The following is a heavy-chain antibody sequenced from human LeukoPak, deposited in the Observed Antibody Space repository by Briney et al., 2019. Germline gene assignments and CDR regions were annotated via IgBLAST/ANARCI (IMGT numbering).Heavy chain of an antibody. CDR1: GYTFTSYG. CDR2: ISAYNGNT. CDR3: ARYGDYGTEHFYYYYGMDV. J-gene: IGHJ6*02. Sequence: ASVKVSCKASGYTFTSYGISWVRQAPGQGLEWMGWISAYNGNTNYAQKLQGRVTMTTDTSTSTAYMELRSLRSDDTAVYYCARYGDYGTEHFYYYYGMDVWGQGTTVTVS. D-gene: IGHD4-17*01. V-gene: IGHV1-18*01.